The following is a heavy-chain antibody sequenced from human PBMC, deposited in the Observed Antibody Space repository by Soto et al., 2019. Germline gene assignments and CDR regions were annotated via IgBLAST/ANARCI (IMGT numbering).Heavy chain of an antibody. D-gene: IGHD2-8*01. CDR1: GGTFSSYA. CDR2: IIPSFGTA. CDR3: ARGRHPCGVYGDYHYDGMDV. Sequence: QVQLVQSGAEVKKPGSSVKVSCKASGGTFSSYAISWVRQAPGQGLEWMGGIIPSFGTANYAQKFQGRVTSTADESTSTAYMELSSVRSEETAVEYGARGRHPCGVYGDYHYDGMDVWGQGTTVTGSS. J-gene: IGHJ6*02. V-gene: IGHV1-69*01.